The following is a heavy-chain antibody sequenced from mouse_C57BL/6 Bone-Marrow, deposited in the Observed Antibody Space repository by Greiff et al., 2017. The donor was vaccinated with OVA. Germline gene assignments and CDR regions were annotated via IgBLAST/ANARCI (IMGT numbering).Heavy chain of an antibody. CDR3: ARSSSDGY. CDR1: GYTFTDYY. V-gene: IGHV1-26*01. CDR2: INPNNGGT. D-gene: IGHD1-1*01. Sequence: EVQLQQSGPELVKPGASVKISCKASGYTFTDYYMNWVKQSHGKSLEWIGDINPNNGGTSYNQKFKGKATLTVDKSSSTAYMELRSLTSEDSAVYYCARSSSDGYWGQGTTLTVSS. J-gene: IGHJ2*01.